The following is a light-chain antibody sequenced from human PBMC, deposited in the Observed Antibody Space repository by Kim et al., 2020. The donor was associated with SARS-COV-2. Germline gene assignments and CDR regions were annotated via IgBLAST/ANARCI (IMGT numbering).Light chain of an antibody. CDR1: QGINTY. CDR2: GAS. CDR3: QKYNGAPWT. V-gene: IGKV1-27*01. J-gene: IGKJ1*01. Sequence: ASVGDRVTITCRASQGINTYLAWYQQKPGKVPKLLIYGASALHSGVPSRFSGSGSGTDFTLTISSLQPEDVATYYCQKYNGAPWTFGQGTKVDIK.